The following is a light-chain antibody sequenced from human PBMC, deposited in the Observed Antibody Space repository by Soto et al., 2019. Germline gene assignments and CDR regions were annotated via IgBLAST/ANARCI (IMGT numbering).Light chain of an antibody. CDR1: SSNIGNRD. Sequence: QAVVTQPPSVSAAPGQKVTISCSGSSSNIGNRDVSWYQQLPGTAPKLLIYDNNKRPSGIPDRFSGSKSGTSATLGITGLQTGDEADYYCETWDSSLSARVFGGGTKLTVL. J-gene: IGLJ3*02. V-gene: IGLV1-51*01. CDR2: DNN. CDR3: ETWDSSLSARV.